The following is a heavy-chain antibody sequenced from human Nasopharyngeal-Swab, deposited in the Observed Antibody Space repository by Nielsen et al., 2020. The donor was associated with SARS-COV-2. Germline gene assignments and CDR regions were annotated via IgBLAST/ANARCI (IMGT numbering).Heavy chain of an antibody. V-gene: IGHV1-2*06. CDR3: ARVGPSGYYYGMDV. J-gene: IGHJ6*02. Sequence: WVRQAPGQGLEWMGRINPNGGGTNYAQKFQGRVTMTRDTSISTAYMELSRLRSDDTAVYYCARVGPSGYYYGMDVWGQGTTVTVSS. D-gene: IGHD6-25*01. CDR2: INPNGGGT.